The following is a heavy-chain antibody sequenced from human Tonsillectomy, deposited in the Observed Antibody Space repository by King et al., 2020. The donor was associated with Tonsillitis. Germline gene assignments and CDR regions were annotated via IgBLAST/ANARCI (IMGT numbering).Heavy chain of an antibody. CDR3: ARDGHLVAGVRGFDY. CDR2: IYYSGST. Sequence: QLQESGPGLVKPSQTLSLTCTVSGGSISSGGYYWGWIRQHPGKGLEWIGYIYYSGSTYYNPSLKSRVTISVDTSKNQFSLKLSSVTAADTDVYYCARDGHLVAGVRGFDYWGQGTLVTVSS. V-gene: IGHV4-31*03. J-gene: IGHJ4*02. D-gene: IGHD6-19*01. CDR1: GGSISSGGYY.